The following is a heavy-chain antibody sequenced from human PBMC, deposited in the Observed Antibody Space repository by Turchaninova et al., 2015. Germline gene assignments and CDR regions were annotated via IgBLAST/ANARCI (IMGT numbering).Heavy chain of an antibody. CDR3: ARVAPADSFFAMDV. CDR1: GGSIRSGGYY. Sequence: QVQLQESGPGLLKPSQTLSLTCTMTGGSIRSGGYYWGWIRLPHGKGLGWIGYIRFSGTASYNPSLKSRIIISEDTSLNRFSLTLRSATAADTAIYYCARVAPADSFFAMDVWGPGTTVTVSS. V-gene: IGHV4-31*03. J-gene: IGHJ6*02. CDR2: IRFSGTA.